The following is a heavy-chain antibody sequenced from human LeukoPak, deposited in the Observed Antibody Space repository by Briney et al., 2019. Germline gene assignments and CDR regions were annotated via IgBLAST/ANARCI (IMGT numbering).Heavy chain of an antibody. D-gene: IGHD5-24*01. CDR3: ARGSRDGYKGAFDI. CDR1: GFTFSSYD. CDR2: IGTAGDT. J-gene: IGHJ3*02. Sequence: GGSLRLSCAASGFTFSSYDMHWVRHATGKGLEWVSAIGTAGDTYYPGSVKGRFTISRENAKNSLYLQMNSLRAGDTAVYYCARGSRDGYKGAFDIWGQGTMVTVSS. V-gene: IGHV3-13*01.